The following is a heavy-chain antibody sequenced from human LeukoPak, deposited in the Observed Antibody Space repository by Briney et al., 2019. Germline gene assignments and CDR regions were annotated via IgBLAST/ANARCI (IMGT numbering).Heavy chain of an antibody. Sequence: SVKVSCKASGGTFSSYAISWARQAPGQGLEWMGGIIPIFGTANYAQKFQGRVTITADESTSTAYMELSSLRSEDTAVYYCALGSSGGNEDWFDPWGQGTLVTVSS. CDR3: ALGSSGGNEDWFDP. CDR2: IIPIFGTA. CDR1: GGTFSSYA. J-gene: IGHJ5*02. D-gene: IGHD1-26*01. V-gene: IGHV1-69*13.